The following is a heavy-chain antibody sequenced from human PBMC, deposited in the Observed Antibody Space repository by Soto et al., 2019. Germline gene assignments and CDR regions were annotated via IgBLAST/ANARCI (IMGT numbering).Heavy chain of an antibody. CDR2: MNPNSGNT. J-gene: IGHJ4*02. CDR3: ARGAHCSSTSCPDFDY. CDR1: GYAFTSYD. D-gene: IGHD2-2*01. V-gene: IGHV1-8*01. Sequence: ASVKVSCKGSGYAFTSYDINWVRQATGQGLEWMGWMNPNSGNTGYAQKFQGRVTMTRNTSISTAYMELSSLRSEDTAVYYCARGAHCSSTSCPDFDYWGLGTLVTVSS.